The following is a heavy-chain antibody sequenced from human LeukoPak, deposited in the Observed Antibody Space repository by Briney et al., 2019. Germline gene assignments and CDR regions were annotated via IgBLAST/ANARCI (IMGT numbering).Heavy chain of an antibody. CDR2: LSNSGST. Sequence: PSETQSLTCSVSGGSIGSYYWSWIRQPPGKGLEWIGHLSNSGSTNYNPSLKSRVTISVDASKNQFSLKLNSVTAADTAVYYCARATETFSWFLQHWGQGTLVTVSS. CDR1: GGSIGSYY. D-gene: IGHD6-13*01. V-gene: IGHV4-59*01. J-gene: IGHJ1*01. CDR3: ARATETFSWFLQH.